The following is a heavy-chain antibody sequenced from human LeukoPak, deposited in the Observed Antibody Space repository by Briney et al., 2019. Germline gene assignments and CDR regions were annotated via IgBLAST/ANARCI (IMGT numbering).Heavy chain of an antibody. D-gene: IGHD6-19*01. CDR2: IHYSGST. Sequence: PSVTLSLTCTVSGGSISSSSYFWGWIRQPPGKGLEWIGAIHYSGSTYYNPSLKSRVTISVDTSKNQLSLKLSSVTAADTAVYYCARRFGTSGWVDYWGQGTLVTVS. CDR3: ARRFGTSGWVDY. CDR1: GGSISSSSYF. V-gene: IGHV4-39*01. J-gene: IGHJ4*02.